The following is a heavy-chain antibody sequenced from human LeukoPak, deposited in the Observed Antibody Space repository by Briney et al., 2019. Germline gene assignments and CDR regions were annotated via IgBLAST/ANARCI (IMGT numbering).Heavy chain of an antibody. CDR3: ARESGSYFYYYHMDV. V-gene: IGHV3-64*01. CDR1: GFTFSTYA. J-gene: IGHJ6*03. CDR2: INNIGGST. Sequence: GGSLRLSCAASGFTFSTYAMHWVRQAPGKGLEYVSAINNIGGSTYYANSVKGRFTISRDNSKNTLFLQMGSLRAEDMAVYYCARESGSYFYYYHMDVWGKGTTVTVSS. D-gene: IGHD1-26*01.